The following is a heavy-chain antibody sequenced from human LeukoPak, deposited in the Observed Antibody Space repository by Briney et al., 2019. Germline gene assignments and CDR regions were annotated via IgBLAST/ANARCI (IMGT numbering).Heavy chain of an antibody. D-gene: IGHD5/OR15-5a*01. CDR3: ARDHLGSTAGYDY. CDR2: INPNSGGT. Sequence: ASVKVSFKASGYTFTGYYMHWVRQAPGQGLEWMGWINPNSGGTNYAQKFQGRVTMTRDTSISTAYMELSRLRSDDTAVYYCARDHLGSTAGYDYWGQGTLVTVSS. V-gene: IGHV1-2*02. J-gene: IGHJ4*02. CDR1: GYTFTGYY.